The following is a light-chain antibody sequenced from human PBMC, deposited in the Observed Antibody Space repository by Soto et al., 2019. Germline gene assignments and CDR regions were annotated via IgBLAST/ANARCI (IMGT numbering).Light chain of an antibody. CDR2: KAS. CDR1: QSISSW. V-gene: IGKV1-5*03. Sequence: DIQMTQSPSTLSASVVDRVTITGRASQSISSWLAWYQQKPGKAPKLLIYKASSLESGVPSRFSGSGSGTEFTLTISSLQPDDFATYYCQQYNSYSTFGQGTRLEIK. J-gene: IGKJ5*01. CDR3: QQYNSYST.